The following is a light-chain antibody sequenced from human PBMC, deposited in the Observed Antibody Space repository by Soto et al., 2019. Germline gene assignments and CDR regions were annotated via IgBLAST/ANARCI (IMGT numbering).Light chain of an antibody. CDR2: DAS. CDR1: QGISSA. V-gene: IGKV1D-13*01. CDR3: QQFNNYPIT. J-gene: IGKJ5*01. Sequence: AIQLPRSPSSLSASVGARVTITCRASQGISSALAWYQQKPGKAPKLLIYDASSLESGVPSRFSGSGSGTDFTLTISSLQPEEFATYYCQQFNNYPITFGQGTRLEIK.